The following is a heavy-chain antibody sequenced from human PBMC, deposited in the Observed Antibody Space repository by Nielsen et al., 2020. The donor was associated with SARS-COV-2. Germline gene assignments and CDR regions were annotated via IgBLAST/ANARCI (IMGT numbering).Heavy chain of an antibody. CDR3: AKDRGGDFWSGNWLRHYYYMDV. CDR1: GFTFSSYA. CDR2: ISGSGGST. D-gene: IGHD3-3*01. V-gene: IGHV3-23*01. Sequence: GGSLRLSCAASGFTFSSYAMSWVRQAPGKGLEWVSAISGSGGSTYYADSVKGRFTISRDNSKNTLYLQMNSLRAEDTAVYYCAKDRGGDFWSGNWLRHYYYMDVWGKGTTVTVSS. J-gene: IGHJ6*03.